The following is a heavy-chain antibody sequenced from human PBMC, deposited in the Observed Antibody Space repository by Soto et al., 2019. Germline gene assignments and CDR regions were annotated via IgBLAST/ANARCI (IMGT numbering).Heavy chain of an antibody. J-gene: IGHJ4*02. Sequence: QITLKESGPTLVKPTQTLTLTCTFSGFSLSTSGVGVGWIRQTPGKALEWLALIYWVDDKRYSPSLKSRLTITTDTTKNQVVLTMPDMEPVDTATYYCAHRERAGGYDGWGQGTLVTFAS. D-gene: IGHD2-15*01. CDR1: GFSLSTSGVG. CDR3: AHRERAGGYDG. CDR2: IYWVDDK. V-gene: IGHV2-5*02.